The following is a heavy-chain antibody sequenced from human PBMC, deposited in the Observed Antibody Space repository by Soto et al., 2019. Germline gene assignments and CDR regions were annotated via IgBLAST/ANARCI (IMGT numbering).Heavy chain of an antibody. CDR3: ARDGGYSYGSVDY. CDR1: GGSISSYY. CDR2: IYYSGST. D-gene: IGHD5-18*01. J-gene: IGHJ4*02. Sequence: QVQLQESGPGLVKPSETLSLTCTVSGGSISSYYWSWIRQPPGKGLEWIGYIYYSGSTNYNPSLKSRVPISVDTSKNQFSLKLSSVTAADTAVYYCARDGGYSYGSVDYWGQGTLVTVSS. V-gene: IGHV4-59*01.